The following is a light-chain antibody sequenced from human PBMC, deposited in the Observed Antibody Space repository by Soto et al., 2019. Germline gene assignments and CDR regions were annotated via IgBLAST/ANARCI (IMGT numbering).Light chain of an antibody. CDR1: QSVSSSY. V-gene: IGKV3-20*01. CDR2: AAS. Sequence: EIVLTQSPGTLSLSPGERATLSCRASQSVSSSYLAWYQQKPGQAPRLLIYAASSKATGITDRFSGSGSGTDFTLTISRLEPEDFAVYYCQQYDSSLYTFGQGTKLEIK. J-gene: IGKJ2*01. CDR3: QQYDSSLYT.